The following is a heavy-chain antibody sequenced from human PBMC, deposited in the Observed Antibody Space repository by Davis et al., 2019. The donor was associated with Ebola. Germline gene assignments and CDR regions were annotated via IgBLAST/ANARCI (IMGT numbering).Heavy chain of an antibody. V-gene: IGHV3-74*01. D-gene: IGHD3-16*01. Sequence: HTGGSLRLSCAASGFTFSSYWMHWVRQAPGKGLVWVSRIKTDGSLTGYGDSVQGRFTISRHNSKNTLYLLMNSLRAEDTAVYYCARSTFLDYWGQGTLVTVSS. CDR2: IKTDGSLT. J-gene: IGHJ4*02. CDR3: ARSTFLDY. CDR1: GFTFSSYW.